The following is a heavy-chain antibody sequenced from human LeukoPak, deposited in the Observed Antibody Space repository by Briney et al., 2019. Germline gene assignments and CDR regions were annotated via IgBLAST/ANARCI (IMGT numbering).Heavy chain of an antibody. CDR1: GYTFTSYA. V-gene: IGHV1-69*13. CDR2: IIPIFGTA. D-gene: IGHD2-21*01. Sequence: ASVTVSCKASGYTFTSYAISWVRQAPGQGLEWMGGIIPIFGTAKYAQKFQGRVTITADESTSTAYMELSSLRSEDTAVYYCARACGGDCPQGWGQGTLVTVSS. CDR3: ARACGGDCPQG. J-gene: IGHJ4*02.